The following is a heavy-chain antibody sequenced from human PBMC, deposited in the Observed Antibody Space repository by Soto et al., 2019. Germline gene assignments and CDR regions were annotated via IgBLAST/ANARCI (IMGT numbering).Heavy chain of an antibody. Sequence: TLSLTCTVSGGSISSSSYYWGWIRQPPGKGLEWIGSIYYSGSTYYNPSLKSRVTISVDTSKNQFSLKLSSVTAADTAVYYCARIVSSYNPYYFDYWGQGTLVTVSS. V-gene: IGHV4-39*01. CDR3: ARIVSSYNPYYFDY. D-gene: IGHD1-1*01. CDR2: IYYSGST. J-gene: IGHJ4*02. CDR1: GGSISSSSYY.